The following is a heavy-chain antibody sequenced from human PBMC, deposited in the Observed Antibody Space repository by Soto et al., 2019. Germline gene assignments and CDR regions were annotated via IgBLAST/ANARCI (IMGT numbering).Heavy chain of an antibody. Sequence: EVQLVETGGGLIQPGGSLRLSCAASGFTVSSNYMSWVRQAPGKGLEWVSVIYSGGSTYYADSVKGRFTISRDNSKNTLYLQMNSLRAEHTAVYYCARELVGATTYYNGIDVWGQGTTVTVSS. D-gene: IGHD1-26*01. CDR2: IYSGGST. CDR1: GFTVSSNY. CDR3: ARELVGATTYYNGIDV. V-gene: IGHV3-53*02. J-gene: IGHJ6*02.